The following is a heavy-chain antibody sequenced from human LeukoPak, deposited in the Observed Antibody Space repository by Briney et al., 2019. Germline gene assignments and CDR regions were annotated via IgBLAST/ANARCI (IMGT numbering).Heavy chain of an antibody. D-gene: IGHD3-9*01. CDR2: ISGSGGST. CDR1: GFTFSSYA. Sequence: GGALRLSCAGSGFTFSSYARSGVGQARGKGGEGGSAISGSGGSTYYADSVKGRFTISRDHSKNTLYLQMNSLRAEDTAVYYCAKGGRYFDWLSGDAFDNWGQGTMVTVSS. J-gene: IGHJ3*02. V-gene: IGHV3-23*01. CDR3: AKGGRYFDWLSGDAFDN.